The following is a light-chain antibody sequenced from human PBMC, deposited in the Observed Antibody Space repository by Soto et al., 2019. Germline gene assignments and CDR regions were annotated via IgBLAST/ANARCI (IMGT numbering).Light chain of an antibody. J-gene: IGKJ4*01. CDR1: QSVTGHY. CDR3: QQYGSTPRT. V-gene: IGKV3-20*01. CDR2: GAS. Sequence: PGARATLSCVARQSVTGHYLAWFQQRPGQAPRLLIYGASTRASGIPDRFSGSGSGTDFTLIISRLEPEDFAVYYCQQYGSTPRTFGGGTNVEIK.